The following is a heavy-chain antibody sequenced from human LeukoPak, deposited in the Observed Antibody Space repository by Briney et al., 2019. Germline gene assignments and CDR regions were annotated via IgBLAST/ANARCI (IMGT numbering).Heavy chain of an antibody. D-gene: IGHD6-19*01. Sequence: GGSLRLSCAASGFTFSSYAMSWVRQAPGKGLEWVSGISGSGGSTYYADSVKGRFTISKDNSENTLYLQMNSLRAEDTAVYYCAKDQSSSGWCFDYWGQGTLVTVSS. J-gene: IGHJ4*02. CDR3: AKDQSSSGWCFDY. CDR2: ISGSGGST. CDR1: GFTFSSYA. V-gene: IGHV3-23*01.